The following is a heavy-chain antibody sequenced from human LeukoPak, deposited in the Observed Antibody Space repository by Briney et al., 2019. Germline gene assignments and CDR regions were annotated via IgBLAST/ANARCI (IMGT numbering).Heavy chain of an antibody. CDR3: TTLWWIQLFDI. J-gene: IGHJ3*02. CDR2: IKSKTDGGTT. V-gene: IGHV3-15*01. Sequence: GGSLRLSCAASGFTFSNAWMSWVRQAPGKGLEWVGRIKSKTDGGTTDYAAPVKGRFTISRDDSKNTLYLQMNSLKTEDTAVYCCTTLWWIQLFDIWGQGTMVTVSS. D-gene: IGHD5-18*01. CDR1: GFTFSNAW.